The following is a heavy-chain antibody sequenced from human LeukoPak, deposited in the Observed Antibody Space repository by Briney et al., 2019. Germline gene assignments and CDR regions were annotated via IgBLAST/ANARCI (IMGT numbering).Heavy chain of an antibody. V-gene: IGHV1-46*01. D-gene: IGHD3-16*02. J-gene: IGHJ4*02. CDR1: GYTFTSYY. CDR3: ASPRAIYDYVWGSYRYGLDY. CDR2: INPSGGST. Sequence: ASVKVSCKASGYTFTSYYMHWVRQAPGQGLEWMGIINPSGGSTSYAQKFQGRVTMTRDTSTSTVYMELSRLRSDDTAVYYCASPRAIYDYVWGSYRYGLDYWGQGTLVTVSS.